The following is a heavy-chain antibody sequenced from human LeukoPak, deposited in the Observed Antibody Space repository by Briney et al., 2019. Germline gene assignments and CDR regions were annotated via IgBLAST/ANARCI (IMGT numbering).Heavy chain of an antibody. CDR3: ARVGGNEYYYYMDV. CDR1: GGTFSSYA. V-gene: IGHV1-69*05. Sequence: ASVKVSCKASGGTFSSYAISWVRQAPGQGLEWMGGIIPIVGTATYAQKFQGRATITTDESTSTAYMELSSLRSEDTAVYYCARVGGNEYYYYMDVWGKGTTVTVSS. J-gene: IGHJ6*03. D-gene: IGHD4-23*01. CDR2: IIPIVGTA.